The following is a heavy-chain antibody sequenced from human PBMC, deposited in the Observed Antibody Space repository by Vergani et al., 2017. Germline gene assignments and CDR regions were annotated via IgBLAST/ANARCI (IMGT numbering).Heavy chain of an antibody. Sequence: EVQLVESGGGLVQPGGSLSLSCAASGFTVSSNYMSWVRQAPGKGLEWVSVINSGGSTYYADSVKGRFTISRDNSKKTLYLQMNSLRAEDTAVYYCARVRTEAISDYPDYFDYWGQGTLVTVSS. CDR2: INSGGST. CDR1: GFTVSSNY. J-gene: IGHJ4*02. D-gene: IGHD4-17*01. V-gene: IGHV3-66*02. CDR3: ARVRTEAISDYPDYFDY.